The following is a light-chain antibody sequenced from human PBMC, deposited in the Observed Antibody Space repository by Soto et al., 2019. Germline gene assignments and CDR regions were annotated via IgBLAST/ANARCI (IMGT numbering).Light chain of an antibody. CDR2: AAS. V-gene: IGKV1-8*01. CDR1: QGISSY. Sequence: AIRMTQSPSSFSASTGDRVTITCRASQGISSYLAWYQQKPGKAPKLLIYAASTLQSGVPSRFSGSGSGTDFTLTISCLQSEDFAVYYCQQYGSSPGTFGQGTKVEIK. J-gene: IGKJ1*01. CDR3: QQYGSSPGT.